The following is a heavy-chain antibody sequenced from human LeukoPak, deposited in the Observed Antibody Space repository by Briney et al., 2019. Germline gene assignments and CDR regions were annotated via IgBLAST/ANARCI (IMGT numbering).Heavy chain of an antibody. V-gene: IGHV4-31*03. D-gene: IGHD3-10*01. CDR3: ARDTMVRGTDY. CDR1: GGSVNSGSYY. Sequence: SETLSLTCTVSGGSVNSGSYYWSWIRQHPGKGLEWIGYIYYSGSTYYNPSLKSRVTISVDTSKNQFSLKLSSVTAADTAVYYCARDTMVRGTDYWGQGTLVTVSS. J-gene: IGHJ4*02. CDR2: IYYSGST.